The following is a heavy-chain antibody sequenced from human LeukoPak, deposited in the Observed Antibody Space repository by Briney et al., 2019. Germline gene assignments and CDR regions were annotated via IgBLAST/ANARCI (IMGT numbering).Heavy chain of an antibody. J-gene: IGHJ4*02. CDR1: GYTFTGYY. Sequence: GASVKVSCKASGYTFTGYYMHGVRQAPGQGLEGMGWINPNSGGTNYAQKFQGRVNMTRDTSISTAYMELSRLRSDDTAVYYCARDRHEYYYDSSGYMVHYFDYWGQGTLVTVSS. D-gene: IGHD3-22*01. CDR3: ARDRHEYYYDSSGYMVHYFDY. V-gene: IGHV1-2*02. CDR2: INPNSGGT.